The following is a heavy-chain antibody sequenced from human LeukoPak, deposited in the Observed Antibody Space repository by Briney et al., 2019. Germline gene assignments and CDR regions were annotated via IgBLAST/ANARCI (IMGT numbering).Heavy chain of an antibody. Sequence: SETLSLTCTVSGGSISSYYWSWLRQPAGKGLEWIGRIYTSGSTNYNPSLKSRVTISVDKSKNQFSLKLSSVTAADTAVYYCARQLVDWFDPWGQGTLVTVSS. CDR2: IYTSGST. CDR1: GGSISSYY. V-gene: IGHV4-4*07. D-gene: IGHD2-8*02. J-gene: IGHJ5*02. CDR3: ARQLVDWFDP.